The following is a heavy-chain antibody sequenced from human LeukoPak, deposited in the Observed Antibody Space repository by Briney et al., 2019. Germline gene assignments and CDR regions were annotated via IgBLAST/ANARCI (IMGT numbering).Heavy chain of an antibody. Sequence: PGGSLRLSCAASGFTFSSYGMHWVRQAPGKGLEWVAFIRDDGSSKYYADSVKGRFTISRDNSKNTLYVQMNSLRAEDTAVYYCAKDGIRGDFWSGSYFDYWGQGSLVTVSS. CDR1: GFTFSSYG. V-gene: IGHV3-30*02. D-gene: IGHD3-3*01. CDR2: IRDDGSSK. CDR3: AKDGIRGDFWSGSYFDY. J-gene: IGHJ4*02.